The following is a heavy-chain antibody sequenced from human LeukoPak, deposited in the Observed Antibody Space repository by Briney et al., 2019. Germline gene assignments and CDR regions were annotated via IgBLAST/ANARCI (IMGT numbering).Heavy chain of an antibody. CDR1: GYTFTSYA. Sequence: ASVKVSCKASGYTFTSYAMNWVRQAPGQGLEWMGWINTNTGNPTYAQGFTGRFVFSLDTSVSTAYLQISSLKAEDTAVYYCARDGYSGYDYGAFDIWGQGTMVTVSS. D-gene: IGHD5-12*01. V-gene: IGHV7-4-1*02. CDR2: INTNTGNP. J-gene: IGHJ3*02. CDR3: ARDGYSGYDYGAFDI.